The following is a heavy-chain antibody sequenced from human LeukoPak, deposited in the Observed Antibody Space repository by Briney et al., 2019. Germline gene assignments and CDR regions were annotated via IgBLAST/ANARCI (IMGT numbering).Heavy chain of an antibody. V-gene: IGHV1-46*01. CDR2: INPSGGST. Sequence: ASVTVSCTASGYTFTIYYMHWVRQAPGQGNEWMGVINPSGGSTRYAQKFQGRVTMTRDTTTSTVYMELSSLRSEDTAVYYCARSFRQQLGDTYYYYMDVWGKGTTVTISS. CDR1: GYTFTIYY. J-gene: IGHJ6*03. D-gene: IGHD6-13*01. CDR3: ARSFRQQLGDTYYYYMDV.